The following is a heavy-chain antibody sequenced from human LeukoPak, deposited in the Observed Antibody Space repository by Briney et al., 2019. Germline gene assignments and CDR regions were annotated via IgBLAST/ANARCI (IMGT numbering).Heavy chain of an antibody. J-gene: IGHJ4*02. V-gene: IGHV1-69*05. CDR2: IIPIFGTA. CDR3: ARGLTHHYDILTGPDY. D-gene: IGHD3-9*01. Sequence: SVKVSCKASGGTFSSYAISWVRQAPGQGLEWMGGIIPIFGTANYAQKFQGRVTITTDESTSTAYMELSSLRSEDTAVYYCARGLTHHYDILTGPDYWGQGTLVTVSS. CDR1: GGTFSSYA.